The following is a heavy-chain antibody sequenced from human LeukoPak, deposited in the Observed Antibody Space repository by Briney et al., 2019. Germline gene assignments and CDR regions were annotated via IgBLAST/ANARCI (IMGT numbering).Heavy chain of an antibody. CDR1: GGSISSGGYY. V-gene: IGHV4-31*03. D-gene: IGHD2-21*02. CDR2: IYYSGST. CDR3: ARVSPELPFAYCGGDCYPNWFDP. Sequence: SQTLSLTCTVSGGSISSGGYYWSWIRQHPGKGLEWIGYIYYSGSTNYNPSLKSRVTISVDTSKNQFSLKLSSVTAADTAVYYCARVSPELPFAYCGGDCYPNWFDPWGQGTLVTVSS. J-gene: IGHJ5*02.